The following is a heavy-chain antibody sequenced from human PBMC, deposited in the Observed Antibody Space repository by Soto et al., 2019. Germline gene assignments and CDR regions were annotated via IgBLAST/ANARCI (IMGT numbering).Heavy chain of an antibody. CDR3: ARQARVLWFGRKNWIDP. V-gene: IGHV5-51*01. CDR1: GYSFTSYW. CDR2: IYPGDSDT. J-gene: IGHJ5*02. D-gene: IGHD3-10*01. Sequence: EVQLVQSGAEVKKPGESLKISCKGSGYSFTSYWIGWVRQMPVKGLEWMGIIYPGDSDTRYSPSFQGQVTISADKSISTAYLQWSSLKASDTAMYYCARQARVLWFGRKNWIDPWGQGTLVTVSS.